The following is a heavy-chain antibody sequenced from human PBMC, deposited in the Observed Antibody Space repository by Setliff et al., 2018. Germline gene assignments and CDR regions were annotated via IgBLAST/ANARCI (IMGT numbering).Heavy chain of an antibody. J-gene: IGHJ4*02. D-gene: IGHD3-9*01. V-gene: IGHV4-61*02. CDR1: GGSFDSGTHY. CDR3: AGTPARGTTWLSPFDY. CDR2: XXXXXXX. Sequence: PSETLSLTCTVPGGSFDSGTHYWSWIRQPAGKVPEWIGXXXXXXXXXXXXPXXXXATISXDTSKNQISLKITSVTAADTALYSCAGTPARGTTWLSPFDYWGQGIQVTVSS.